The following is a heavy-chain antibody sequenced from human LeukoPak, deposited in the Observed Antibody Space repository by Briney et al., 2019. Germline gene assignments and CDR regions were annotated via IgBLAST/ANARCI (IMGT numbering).Heavy chain of an antibody. V-gene: IGHV3-33*08. CDR1: GFIFSHHG. CDR2: IWSDGTNI. D-gene: IGHD4-11*01. CDR3: ARDAQRGFDYRNCLKS. J-gene: IGHJ5*01. Sequence: PGGSLRLSCAASGFIFSHHGMHWVRQVPGKGLEWVADIWSDGTNIFYADSVKGRFTISRDNSQNTVFLQMNSLRVKDTAIYYCARDAQRGFDYRNCLKSWGDRTLVTVSS.